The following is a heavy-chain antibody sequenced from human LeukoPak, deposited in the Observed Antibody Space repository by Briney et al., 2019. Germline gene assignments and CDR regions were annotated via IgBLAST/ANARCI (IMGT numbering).Heavy chain of an antibody. Sequence: GGSLRLSCAASGFTFSNYWMHWVRHAPGKGLVWVSRINGDGSSTTYADSVNGRFTISRDYSKNTLYLQMNSLRAEDTAVYYCARSRQLDRYYFDYWGQGTLVTVSS. D-gene: IGHD6-13*01. V-gene: IGHV3-74*01. CDR2: INGDGSST. CDR1: GFTFSNYW. CDR3: ARSRQLDRYYFDY. J-gene: IGHJ4*02.